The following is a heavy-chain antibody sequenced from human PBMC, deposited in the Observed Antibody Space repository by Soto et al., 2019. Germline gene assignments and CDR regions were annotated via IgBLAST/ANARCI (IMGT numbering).Heavy chain of an antibody. CDR2: IYHSGST. Sequence: QVQLQESGPGLVKPSGTLSLTCAVSGGSISSSNWWSWVRQPPGKGLEWIGEIYHSGSTNNNPSLKSRVTISVDKSKNQFSLKLSSVTAADTAVYYCASLGGDSGSYNDYFDYWGQGTLVTVSS. CDR3: ASLGGDSGSYNDYFDY. J-gene: IGHJ4*02. CDR1: GGSISSSNW. V-gene: IGHV4-4*02. D-gene: IGHD1-26*01.